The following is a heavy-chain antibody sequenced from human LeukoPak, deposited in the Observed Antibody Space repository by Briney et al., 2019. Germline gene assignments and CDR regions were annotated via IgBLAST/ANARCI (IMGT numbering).Heavy chain of an antibody. J-gene: IGHJ4*02. CDR1: GFTFSSYW. CDR2: VSSDGRNT. D-gene: IGHD4-23*01. Sequence: PGGSLRLSCAASGFTFSSYWMHWVRQAPGEGLGWVSRVSSDGRNTIYADSVKGRFTISRDNAMNTLYLQMNSLRAEDTAVYYCARDLGGSGPTPIDYWGQGILVTVSS. CDR3: ARDLGGSGPTPIDY. V-gene: IGHV3-74*01.